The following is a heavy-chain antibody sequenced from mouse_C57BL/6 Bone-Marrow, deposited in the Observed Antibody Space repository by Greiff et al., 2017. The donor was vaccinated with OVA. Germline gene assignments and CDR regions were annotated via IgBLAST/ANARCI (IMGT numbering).Heavy chain of an antibody. D-gene: IGHD3-3*01. CDR2: INYDGSST. Sequence: EVKLMESEGGLVQPGSSMKPSCTASGFTFSDYYMAWVRQVPEKGLEWVANINYDGSSTYYLDSLKSRFIISRDNAKNILYLQMSSLKSEDTATYYCARGGWDWYFDVWGTGTTVTVSS. CDR1: GFTFSDYY. CDR3: ARGGWDWYFDV. V-gene: IGHV5-16*01. J-gene: IGHJ1*03.